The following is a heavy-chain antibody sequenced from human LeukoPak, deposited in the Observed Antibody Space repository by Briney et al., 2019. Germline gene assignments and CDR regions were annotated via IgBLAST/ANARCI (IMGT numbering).Heavy chain of an antibody. CDR1: GFTLSSYA. CDR3: AKDRGVAAAGLIDY. Sequence: PGGSLRLSCAASGFTLSSYAMSWVRQAPGKGLEWVSAISASGGSTYYADSVKGRFTISRDNSKNTLYLQMNSLRAEDTAVYYCAKDRGVAAAGLIDYWGQGTLVTVSS. CDR2: ISASGGST. J-gene: IGHJ4*02. V-gene: IGHV3-23*01. D-gene: IGHD6-13*01.